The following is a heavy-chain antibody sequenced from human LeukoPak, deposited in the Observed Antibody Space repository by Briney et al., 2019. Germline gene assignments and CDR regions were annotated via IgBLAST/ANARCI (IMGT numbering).Heavy chain of an antibody. J-gene: IGHJ3*02. D-gene: IGHD1-26*01. CDR1: GGSISSSSYY. V-gene: IGHV4-39*01. Sequence: SETLSLTCTVSGGSISSSSYYWGWIRQPPGKGLEWIGSIYYSGSTYYNPSLKSRVTISVDTSKNQFSLKLSSVTAADTAVYYCARRGQSGSYRFWAFDIWGQGTMVTVSS. CDR2: IYYSGST. CDR3: ARRGQSGSYRFWAFDI.